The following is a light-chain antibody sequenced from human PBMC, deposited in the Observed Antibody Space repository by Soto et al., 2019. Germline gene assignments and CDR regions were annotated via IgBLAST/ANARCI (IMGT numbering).Light chain of an antibody. J-gene: IGLJ2*01. CDR2: EVN. V-gene: IGLV2-14*01. CDR3: SSYTSSNTVV. Sequence: QSVLTQPASVSGSLGQSITISCTGTSSDVGGYNYVSWYQQFPGKAPKLIIYEVNNRPSGVSNRFSGSKSGNTASLTISGLQAEDEADYYCSSYTSSNTVVFGGGTNLTVL. CDR1: SSDVGGYNY.